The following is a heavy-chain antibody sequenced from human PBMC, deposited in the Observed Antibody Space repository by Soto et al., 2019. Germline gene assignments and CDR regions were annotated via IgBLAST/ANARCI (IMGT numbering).Heavy chain of an antibody. Sequence: ASVKVSCKASGGTFSSYAISWVRQAPGQGLEWMGGIIPIFGTANYAQKFQGRVTITADESTSTAYMELGSLRSEDTAVYYCAREGGLKDYDSSGRAWGQGTLVTVSS. D-gene: IGHD3-22*01. CDR3: AREGGLKDYDSSGRA. CDR1: GGTFSSYA. V-gene: IGHV1-69*13. J-gene: IGHJ5*02. CDR2: IIPIFGTA.